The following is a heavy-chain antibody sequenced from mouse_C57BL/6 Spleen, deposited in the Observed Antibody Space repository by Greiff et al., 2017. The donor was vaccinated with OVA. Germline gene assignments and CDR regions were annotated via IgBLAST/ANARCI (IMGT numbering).Heavy chain of an antibody. Sequence: QVQLKQPGAELVKPGASVKLSCKASGYTFTSYWMHWVKQRPGQGLEWIGMIHPNSGSTNYNEKFKSKATLTVDKSSSTAYMQLSSLTSEDSAVYYCARKLGYDGSWFAYWGQGTLVTVSA. CDR2: IHPNSGST. V-gene: IGHV1-64*01. CDR3: ARKLGYDGSWFAY. CDR1: GYTFTSYW. D-gene: IGHD2-2*01. J-gene: IGHJ3*01.